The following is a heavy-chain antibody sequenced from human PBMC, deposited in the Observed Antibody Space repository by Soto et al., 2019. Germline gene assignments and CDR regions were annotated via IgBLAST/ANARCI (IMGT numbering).Heavy chain of an antibody. J-gene: IGHJ4*02. Sequence: ILSSRASGFSFSSLGVSWVGQAPGKGLEWVSSISGRGVDTLYADSVKGRFTISRDNSRNTLYLQVNSLRAEDTAVYYCAKDQTDVTLFDYWGQGTLVTVSS. CDR3: AKDQTDVTLFDY. V-gene: IGHV3-23*01. CDR2: ISGRGVDT. CDR1: GFSFSSLG. D-gene: IGHD2-21*02.